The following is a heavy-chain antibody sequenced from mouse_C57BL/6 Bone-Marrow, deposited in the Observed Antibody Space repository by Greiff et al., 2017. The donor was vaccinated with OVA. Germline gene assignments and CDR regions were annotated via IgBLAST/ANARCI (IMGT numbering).Heavy chain of an antibody. CDR1: GFTFSDFY. Sequence: EVQLVESGGGLVQPGGSLKLSCAASGFTFSDFYMYWIRQTPEKRLEWVAYISNGGGSTYYPDTVKGRFTISRDKDKNTLYLQMRRLKSEDTAMYYCARLDAMEYWGQGTSVTVSS. CDR3: ARLDAMEY. V-gene: IGHV5-12*01. CDR2: ISNGGGST. J-gene: IGHJ4*01.